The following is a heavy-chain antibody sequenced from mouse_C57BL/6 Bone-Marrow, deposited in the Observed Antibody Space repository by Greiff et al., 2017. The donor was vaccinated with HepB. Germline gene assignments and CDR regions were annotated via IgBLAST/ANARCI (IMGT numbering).Heavy chain of an antibody. CDR2: IHPNSGST. J-gene: IGHJ4*01. CDR1: GYTFTSYW. Sequence: QVQLQQPGAELVKPGASVKLSCKASGYTFTSYWMHWVKQRPGQGLEWIGMIHPNSGSTNYNEKFKSKATLTVDKSSSTAYMQLSSLTSEDSAVYYCAREVPDGYYVGYYAMDYWGQGTSVTVSS. D-gene: IGHD2-3*01. CDR3: AREVPDGYYVGYYAMDY. V-gene: IGHV1-64*01.